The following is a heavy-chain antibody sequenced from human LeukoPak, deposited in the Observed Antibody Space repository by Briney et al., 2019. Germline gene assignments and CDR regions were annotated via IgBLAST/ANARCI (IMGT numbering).Heavy chain of an antibody. J-gene: IGHJ4*02. Sequence: GGSLRLSCAASGFSFSRYSMNWVRQAPGKGLEWVSSISSSSNYIYYADSVKGRFTISRDNAKNSLYLQMNSLRAEDTAVYYCARAGTIAAARAYYFDYWGQGTLVTVSS. CDR1: GFSFSRYS. CDR2: ISSSSNYI. CDR3: ARAGTIAAARAYYFDY. D-gene: IGHD6-13*01. V-gene: IGHV3-21*01.